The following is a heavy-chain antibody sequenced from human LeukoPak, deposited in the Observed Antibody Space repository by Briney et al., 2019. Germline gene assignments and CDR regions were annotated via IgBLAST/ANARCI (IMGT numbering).Heavy chain of an antibody. CDR3: TTVYLTGEGNDY. D-gene: IGHD3-9*01. V-gene: IGHV3-15*01. CDR1: GFTFSSYS. J-gene: IGHJ4*02. CDR2: IKSKTDGGTT. Sequence: PGGSLRLSCAASGFTFSSYSMNWVRQAPGKGLEWVGRIKSKTDGGTTDYAAPVKGRFIISRDDSKNTLYLQMNSLKTEDTALYYCTTVYLTGEGNDYWGQGTLVTVSS.